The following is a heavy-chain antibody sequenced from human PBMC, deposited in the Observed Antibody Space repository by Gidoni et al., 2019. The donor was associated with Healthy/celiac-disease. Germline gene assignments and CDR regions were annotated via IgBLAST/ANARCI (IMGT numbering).Heavy chain of an antibody. CDR2: IKSQTDGGTT. CDR1: GCTFSNAG. J-gene: IGHJ4*02. V-gene: IGHV3-15*07. CDR3: TTDGDYVPGLDY. Sequence: EVQLVESGGGWVKPGGSLRRSWAASGCTFSNAGMNWVRQAPGKGLEWVGRIKSQTDGGTTYSAAPVKGRFTLSRDDSKNPLYLQMNRLQTEDPAVYYCTTDGDYVPGLDYWGQGTLVTVSS. D-gene: IGHD4-17*01.